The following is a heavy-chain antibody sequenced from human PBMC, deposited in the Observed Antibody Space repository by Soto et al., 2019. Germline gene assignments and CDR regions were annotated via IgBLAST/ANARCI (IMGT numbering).Heavy chain of an antibody. D-gene: IGHD3-10*01. CDR1: GFSFNSYA. J-gene: IGHJ6*02. CDR3: VKQRGSGKTCYFNMDV. Sequence: EVQLLESGGGLVQPGGSLRLSCETSGFSFNSYAMTWVRQAPGMGLEWVAVINYNSRATFHAQSVKGRFTISRDNSRNTGFLQMDSLRAEDTAVYYCVKQRGSGKTCYFNMDVWGLGTTVIVSS. CDR2: INYNSRAT. V-gene: IGHV3-23*01.